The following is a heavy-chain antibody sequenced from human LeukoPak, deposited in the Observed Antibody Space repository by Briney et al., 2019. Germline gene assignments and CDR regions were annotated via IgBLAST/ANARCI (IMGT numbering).Heavy chain of an antibody. D-gene: IGHD3-10*01. J-gene: IGHJ6*03. CDR3: ARGRDYYGSGSLGXYYMDV. Sequence: PSETLSLTCTVSGGSISSYYWSWIRQPPGKGLEWIGYIYYSGSTNYNPSLKSRITISVDTSKNQYSLKLSSVTAADTAVYYCARGRDYYGSGSLGXYYMDVXXKGNTVT. CDR1: GGSISSYY. CDR2: IYYSGST. V-gene: IGHV4-59*01.